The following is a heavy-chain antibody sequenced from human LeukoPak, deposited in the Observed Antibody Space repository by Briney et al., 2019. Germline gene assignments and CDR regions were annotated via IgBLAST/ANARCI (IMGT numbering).Heavy chain of an antibody. V-gene: IGHV3-7*01. J-gene: IGHJ4*02. Sequence: GGSLRLSCAASAFTTSGYWMNWVRQAPGKGLEWVASMTEDGNNEFYVDSVKGRFTISGDNAKNSLYLQMNSLRADDTAVYYCTRGLHDYWGQGTLVTVS. CDR3: TRGLHDY. CDR1: AFTTSGYW. CDR2: MTEDGNNE. D-gene: IGHD2-15*01.